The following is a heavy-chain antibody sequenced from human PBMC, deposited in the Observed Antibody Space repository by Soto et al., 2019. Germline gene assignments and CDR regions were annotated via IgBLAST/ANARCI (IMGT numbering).Heavy chain of an antibody. V-gene: IGHV1-3*01. CDR2: INAGNGNT. Sequence: ASVKVSCKASGYTFTSYAMHWVRQAPGQRLEWMGWINAGNGNTKYSQKFQGRVTITRDTSASTAFMELSSLRSEDTAVYYCGGVEVGGSGYHEGYYYGMDFWGQGPTVPVS. CDR1: GYTFTSYA. J-gene: IGHJ6*02. CDR3: GGVEVGGSGYHEGYYYGMDF. D-gene: IGHD3-22*01.